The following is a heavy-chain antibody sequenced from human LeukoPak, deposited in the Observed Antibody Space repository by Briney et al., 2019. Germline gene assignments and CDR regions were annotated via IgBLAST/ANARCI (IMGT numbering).Heavy chain of an antibody. J-gene: IGHJ6*03. Sequence: GGSLRLSCAASGFTFSSYEMNWVRQSPGKGLEWVSYISSSSSTIYYADSVKGRFTISRDNAKNSLYLQMNSLRAEDTAVYYCARHPGYYYYYMDVWGKGTTVTISS. CDR3: ARHPGYYYYYMDV. V-gene: IGHV3-48*01. CDR2: ISSSSSTI. CDR1: GFTFSSYE.